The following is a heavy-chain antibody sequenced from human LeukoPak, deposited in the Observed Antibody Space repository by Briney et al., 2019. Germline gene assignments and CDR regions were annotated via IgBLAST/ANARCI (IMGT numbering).Heavy chain of an antibody. Sequence: GGSLRLSCVASGFTFSRYWMSWVRQAPGKGLEWVAKIKQDGSGEYYLDSVKGRFTISRDNAKNSLYLQMNSLRDDGTAVYFCTTGYSSGWYNEGNYWGQGTLVTVSS. CDR3: TTGYSSGWYNEGNY. J-gene: IGHJ4*02. CDR1: GFTFSRYW. D-gene: IGHD6-19*01. V-gene: IGHV3-7*01. CDR2: IKQDGSGE.